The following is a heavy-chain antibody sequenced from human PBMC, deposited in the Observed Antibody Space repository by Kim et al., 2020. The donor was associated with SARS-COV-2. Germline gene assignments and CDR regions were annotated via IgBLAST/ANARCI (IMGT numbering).Heavy chain of an antibody. CDR3: AKERYSSGWYEDN. D-gene: IGHD6-19*01. CDR1: GFTFSSYA. CDR2: ISASGGST. J-gene: IGHJ4*02. Sequence: LSLTCAASGFTFSSYAMTWVRQAPGKGLEWVSTISASGGSTYYVDSVKGRFTISRDNSKNTLYLQMNSLRAEDTAVYYCAKERYSSGWYEDNWGQGT. V-gene: IGHV3-23*01.